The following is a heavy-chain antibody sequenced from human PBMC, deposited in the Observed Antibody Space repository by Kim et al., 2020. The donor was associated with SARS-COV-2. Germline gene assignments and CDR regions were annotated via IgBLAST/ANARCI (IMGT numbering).Heavy chain of an antibody. Sequence: GESLKISCKGSGYSFTSYWISWVRQMPGKGLEWMGRIDPSDSYTNYSPSFQGHVTISADKSISTAYLQWSSLKASDTAMYYCARLGFGEVPYYYYGMDVWGQGTTVTVSS. J-gene: IGHJ6*02. CDR2: IDPSDSYT. CDR1: GYSFTSYW. CDR3: ARLGFGEVPYYYYGMDV. V-gene: IGHV5-10-1*01. D-gene: IGHD3-10*01.